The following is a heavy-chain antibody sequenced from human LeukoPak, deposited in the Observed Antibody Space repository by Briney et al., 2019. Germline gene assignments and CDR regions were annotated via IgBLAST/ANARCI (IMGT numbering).Heavy chain of an antibody. CDR1: GYTFTSYG. CDR2: ISAYNGNT. D-gene: IGHD3-10*01. J-gene: IGHJ4*02. CDR3: ARDGSTYYYGSGSYPAV. V-gene: IGHV1-18*01. Sequence: ASVKVSCKASGYTFTSYGISWVRQAPGQGLEWMGWISAYNGNTNYAQKLQCRVTMTTDTSTSTAYMELRSLRSDDTDVYYCARDGSTYYYGSGSYPAVWGQGTLVTVSS.